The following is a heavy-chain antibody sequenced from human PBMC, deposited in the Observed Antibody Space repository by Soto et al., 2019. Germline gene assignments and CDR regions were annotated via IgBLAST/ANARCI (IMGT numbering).Heavy chain of an antibody. V-gene: IGHV1-46*01. CDR3: ARYAGAYYDFLRRYSNYFDF. J-gene: IGHJ4*02. Sequence: ASVKVSCKASGYTFTSYYMHWVRQAPGQGLEWMGIINPSGGSTSYAQKFQGRVTMTRDTSTSTVYMELSSLRSEDTAVYYCARYAGAYYDFLRRYSNYFDFWGQGTLVTVSS. CDR1: GYTFTSYY. CDR2: INPSGGST. D-gene: IGHD3-3*01.